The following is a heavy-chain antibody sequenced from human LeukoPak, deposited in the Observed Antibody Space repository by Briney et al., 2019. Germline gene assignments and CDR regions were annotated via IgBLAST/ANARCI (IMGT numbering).Heavy chain of an antibody. CDR1: GGSISSYY. CDR3: ARNVWSGYSSDWFDP. V-gene: IGHV4-59*08. Sequence: SETLSLTYTVSGGSISSYYWSWIRQPPGKGLEWIGYIYYSGSTNYNPSLKSRVTISVDTSKNQFSLKLSSVTAADTAVYYCARNVWSGYSSDWFDPWGQGALVTVSS. J-gene: IGHJ5*02. CDR2: IYYSGST. D-gene: IGHD3-3*01.